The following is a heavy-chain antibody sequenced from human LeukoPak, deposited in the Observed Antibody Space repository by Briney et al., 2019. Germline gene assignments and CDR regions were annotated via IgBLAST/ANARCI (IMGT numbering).Heavy chain of an antibody. CDR2: ISGNGGST. V-gene: IGHV3-23*01. D-gene: IGHD2-15*01. CDR1: GFTFSRYA. CDR3: AKEALDSGGFDY. J-gene: IGHJ4*02. Sequence: PGGSLRLSCAASGFTFSRYAMSWVRQAPGKGLEWVSAISGNGGSTYYADSVKGRFTISRDNSKNTLYLQRNTLRAEDTALYYCAKEALDSGGFDYWGQGTLVTVSS.